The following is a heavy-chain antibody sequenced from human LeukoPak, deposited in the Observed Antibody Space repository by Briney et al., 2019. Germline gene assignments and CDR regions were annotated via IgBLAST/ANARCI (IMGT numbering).Heavy chain of an antibody. CDR3: ARLELAAAGSRWFDP. J-gene: IGHJ5*02. V-gene: IGHV4-59*08. D-gene: IGHD6-13*01. CDR1: GGSISSYY. Sequence: PSETLSLTCTVSGGSISSYYWSWIRQPPGKGLEWIGYIYYSGNTNYNPSLKSRVTISVDTSKNQFSLKLSSVTAADTAVYYCARLELAAAGSRWFDPWGQGTLVTVSS. CDR2: IYYSGNT.